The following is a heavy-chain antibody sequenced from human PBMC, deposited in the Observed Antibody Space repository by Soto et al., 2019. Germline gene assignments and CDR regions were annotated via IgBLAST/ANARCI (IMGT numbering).Heavy chain of an antibody. CDR1: GFTFSSYS. J-gene: IGHJ4*02. D-gene: IGHD2-21*02. V-gene: IGHV3-21*01. CDR3: ARGPDCGGDCYSDY. CDR2: ISSSSSYI. Sequence: GGSLRLSCAASGFTFSSYSMNWVRQAPGKGLEWVSSISSSSSYIYYADSVKGRFTISRDNAKNSLYLQMNSLRAEDTAVYYCARGPDCGGDCYSDYWGQGTLVTVSS.